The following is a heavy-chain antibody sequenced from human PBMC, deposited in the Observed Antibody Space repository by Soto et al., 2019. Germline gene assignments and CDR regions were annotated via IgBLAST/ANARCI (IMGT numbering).Heavy chain of an antibody. J-gene: IGHJ3*02. CDR3: AREPPRLLWFGELSHGAFDI. D-gene: IGHD3-10*01. CDR1: GGTFSSYA. Sequence: SVKVSCKASGGTFSSYAISWVRQAPGQGLEWMGGIIPIFGTANYAQKFQGRVTITADKSTSTAYMELSSLRSEDTAVYYCAREPPRLLWFGELSHGAFDIWGQGTMVTVSS. CDR2: IIPIFGTA. V-gene: IGHV1-69*06.